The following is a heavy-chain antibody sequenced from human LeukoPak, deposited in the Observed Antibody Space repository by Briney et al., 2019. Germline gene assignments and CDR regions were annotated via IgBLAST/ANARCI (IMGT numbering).Heavy chain of an antibody. CDR3: ARYSGNLLRHY. J-gene: IGHJ4*02. Sequence: PGGSLRLSCAASGFTVSGNYMIWVRQAPGKGLECVSVIYTDDNTFYADSVKGRFTISRDNSKNTLYLQMNSLRAEDTAVYYCARYSGNLLRHYWGQGNLVTVSS. CDR2: IYTDDNT. V-gene: IGHV3-53*01. D-gene: IGHD1-26*01. CDR1: GFTVSGNY.